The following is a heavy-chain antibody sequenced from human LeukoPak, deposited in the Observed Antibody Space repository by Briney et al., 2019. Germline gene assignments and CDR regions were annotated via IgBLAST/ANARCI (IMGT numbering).Heavy chain of an antibody. CDR2: IWYDGSIK. V-gene: IGHV3-33*01. CDR1: GFTFSTYG. CDR3: ARAVGPFDI. D-gene: IGHD3-16*01. J-gene: IGHJ3*02. Sequence: GGSLRLSCAASGFTFSTYGMHWVRQAPGKGLEWVAVIWYDGSIKYYADSVKGRFTISRDNSKNTLYLQMDSLRAEDTAVYYCARAVGPFDIWGQGTIVIVSS.